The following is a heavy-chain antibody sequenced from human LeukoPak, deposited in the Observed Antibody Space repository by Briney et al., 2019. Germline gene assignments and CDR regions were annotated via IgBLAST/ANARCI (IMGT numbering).Heavy chain of an antibody. CDR1: GFTFIGYA. Sequence: GGSLRLSCAASGFTFIGYAMSWVRQAPGKGLEWVSSISSDGSSTSYADSVKGRFTISRDNAKNTLYLQMNNLRAEDTAVYYCARVLEGSSGQHWYFDLWGRGTLVTVSS. V-gene: IGHV3-74*01. J-gene: IGHJ2*01. CDR2: ISSDGSST. D-gene: IGHD6-19*01. CDR3: ARVLEGSSGQHWYFDL.